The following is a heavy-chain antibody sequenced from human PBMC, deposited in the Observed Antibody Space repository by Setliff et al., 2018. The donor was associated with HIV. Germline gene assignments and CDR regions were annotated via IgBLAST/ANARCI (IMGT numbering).Heavy chain of an antibody. CDR3: ARHYNVNYYVRKDFDY. CDR1: GGSTNNYY. Sequence: SETLSLTCAVSGGSTNNYYLTWIRQPPGKGLEWIGSVSNGGDTNYNPSLKSRVSLSLDTSKTQFSLKLSSLTAADTAVYYCARHYNVNYYVRKDFDYWGQGTLVTVSS. J-gene: IGHJ4*02. CDR2: VSNGGDT. D-gene: IGHD1-26*01. V-gene: IGHV4-59*08.